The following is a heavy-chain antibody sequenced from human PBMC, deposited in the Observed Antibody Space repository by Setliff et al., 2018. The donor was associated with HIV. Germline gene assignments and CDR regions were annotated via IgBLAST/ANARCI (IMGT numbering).Heavy chain of an antibody. D-gene: IGHD3-10*01. CDR3: ASFYGDYGY. CDR1: GFTFNTYG. CDR2: IRYDGSNN. V-gene: IGHV3-30*02. Sequence: PGGSLRLTCAASGFTFNTYGMHWVRQAPGKGLEWVAFIRYDGSNNYYADSVKGRFTVSRDNAKNTLYLQMNSLRAEDTAVYYCASFYGDYGYWGHGTQVTVSS. J-gene: IGHJ4*01.